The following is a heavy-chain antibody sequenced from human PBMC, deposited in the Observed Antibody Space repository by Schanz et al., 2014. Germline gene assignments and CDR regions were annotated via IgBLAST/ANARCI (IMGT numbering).Heavy chain of an antibody. J-gene: IGHJ4*02. D-gene: IGHD3-22*01. CDR2: ISYDGNTK. Sequence: QVQLVESGGGVVQPGGSLRLSCAASGFTFNSYAFHWVRQAPGKGLEWVALISYDGNTKYYADSVKGRFTISRDNSKNTLYLQMNSLRADDTAVYYCARESDYYDSSGYYYWGQGTLVTVSS. CDR1: GFTFNSYA. CDR3: ARESDYYDSSGYYY. V-gene: IGHV3-30-3*01.